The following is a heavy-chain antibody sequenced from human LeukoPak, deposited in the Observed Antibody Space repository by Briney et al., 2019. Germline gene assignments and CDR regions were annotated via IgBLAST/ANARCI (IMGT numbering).Heavy chain of an antibody. V-gene: IGHV3-21*01. Sequence: GGSLRLSCAASGFTFSSYSMNWVRQAPGKGLEWVSSISSSSSYIYYADSVKGRFTISRDNAKNSLYVQMNSLRAEDTAVYYCARDLGYAPLVSGFWGQGTLVTVSS. J-gene: IGHJ4*02. D-gene: IGHD6-25*01. CDR1: GFTFSSYS. CDR2: ISSSSSYI. CDR3: ARDLGYAPLVSGF.